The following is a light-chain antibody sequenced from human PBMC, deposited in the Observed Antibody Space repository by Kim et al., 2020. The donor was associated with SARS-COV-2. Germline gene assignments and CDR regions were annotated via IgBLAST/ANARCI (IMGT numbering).Light chain of an antibody. J-gene: IGKJ1*01. CDR2: GAS. Sequence: EIVMTQSPATLSVFPGERATLSCRASQSISSNIVWYQQKPGQAPRLLMYGASTRATGIPARFSGSGSGTEFTLTISSLQSEDFAVYYCQQYNKWSRTFGQGTKVEIK. CDR1: QSISSN. V-gene: IGKV3-15*01. CDR3: QQYNKWSRT.